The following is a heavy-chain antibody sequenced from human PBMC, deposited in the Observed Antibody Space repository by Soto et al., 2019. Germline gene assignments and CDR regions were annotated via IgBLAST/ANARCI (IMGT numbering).Heavy chain of an antibody. V-gene: IGHV3-33*01. CDR2: IWYDGSNK. CDR3: ARDWEYNWNSGFYYYYGMDV. Sequence: GGSLRLSCAASGFTFSSYGMHWVRQAPGKGLEWVAVIWYDGSNKYYADSVKGRFTISRDNSKNTLYLQMNSLRAEDTAVYYCARDWEYNWNSGFYYYYGMDVWGQGTTVTVSS. J-gene: IGHJ6*02. D-gene: IGHD1-7*01. CDR1: GFTFSSYG.